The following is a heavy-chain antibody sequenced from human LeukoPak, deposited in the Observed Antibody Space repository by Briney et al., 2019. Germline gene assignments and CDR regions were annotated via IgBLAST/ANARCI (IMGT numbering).Heavy chain of an antibody. CDR2: INPNSGGT. Sequence: ASVKVSCKASGYTFTGYYMHWVRQAPGQGLEWMGWINPNSGGTNYAQKFQGRVTMTRDTSISTAYMELSRLRSDDTAVYYCARALYPLSWFDPWGQGTLVTVSS. D-gene: IGHD2/OR15-2a*01. V-gene: IGHV1-2*02. J-gene: IGHJ5*02. CDR1: GYTFTGYY. CDR3: ARALYPLSWFDP.